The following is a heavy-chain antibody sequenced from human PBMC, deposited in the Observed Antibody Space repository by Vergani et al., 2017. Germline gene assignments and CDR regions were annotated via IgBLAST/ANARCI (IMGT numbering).Heavy chain of an antibody. CDR3: ARASGYSGYDLISFHP. Sequence: QVTLRESGPALVKPTQTLTLTCTFSGLSLSTRGTGGMSASWIRQPPGKALEWLARIDWDGDKYYITSLKTRLTISKYTSKNQVVLTMTNIDPVDTATYFCARASGYSGYDLISFHPWGQGTLVTVSS. J-gene: IGHJ5*02. CDR2: IDWDGDK. CDR1: GLSLSTRGTGGMS. D-gene: IGHD5-12*01. V-gene: IGHV2-70*15.